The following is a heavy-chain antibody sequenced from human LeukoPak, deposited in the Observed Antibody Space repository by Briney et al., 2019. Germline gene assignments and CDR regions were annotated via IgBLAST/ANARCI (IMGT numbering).Heavy chain of an antibody. V-gene: IGHV4-61*01. D-gene: IGHD6-19*01. CDR3: ARAKWVVNSSGWYGGAFDI. CDR1: GGSISSGSYS. CDR2: IYYSGST. Sequence: PSQTLSLTCAVSGGSISSGSYSWSWIRQPPGKGLEWIGYIYYSGSTNYNPSLKSRVTISVDTSKNQFSLKLSSVTAADTAVYYCARAKWVVNSSGWYGGAFDIWGQGTMVTVSS. J-gene: IGHJ3*02.